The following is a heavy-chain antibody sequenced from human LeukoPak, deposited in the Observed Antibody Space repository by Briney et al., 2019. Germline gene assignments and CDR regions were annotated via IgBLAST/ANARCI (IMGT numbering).Heavy chain of an antibody. J-gene: IGHJ4*02. Sequence: PGGSLRLSCAASGFTFDDYTMHWVRQAPGKGLEWVSLISWDGGSTYYADSVKGRFTISRDNSKNSLYLQMNSLRTEDTALYYCARDPTYYLRYGYFDFWGQGILVTVSS. V-gene: IGHV3-43*01. CDR2: ISWDGGST. D-gene: IGHD1-26*01. CDR1: GFTFDDYT. CDR3: ARDPTYYLRYGYFDF.